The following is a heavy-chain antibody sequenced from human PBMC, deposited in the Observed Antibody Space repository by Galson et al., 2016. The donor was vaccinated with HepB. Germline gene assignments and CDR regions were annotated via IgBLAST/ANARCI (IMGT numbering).Heavy chain of an antibody. CDR1: GFTFSSYA. CDR3: AKAQGEIRHAMDV. V-gene: IGHV3-30*04. D-gene: IGHD3-16*01. Sequence: SLRLSCAASGFTFSSYAMHWVRQAPGKGLEWVAIISYGGTDIYYADSVKGRFTISRDNSNNTLYRQMNSLRAEDTAVYYCAKAQGEIRHAMDVWGQGTTVSVSS. J-gene: IGHJ6*02. CDR2: ISYGGTDI.